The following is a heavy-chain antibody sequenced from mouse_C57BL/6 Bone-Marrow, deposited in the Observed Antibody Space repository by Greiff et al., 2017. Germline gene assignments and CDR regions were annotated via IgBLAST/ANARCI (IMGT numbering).Heavy chain of an antibody. V-gene: IGHV1-69*01. D-gene: IGHD1-1*01. Sequence: QVQLQQSGAELVMPGASVKLSCKASGYTFTSYWMHWVKQRPGQGLEWIGELDPSDSYTNYNQKFKGKSTLTVDKSSSTAYMQLSSLTSEDSAVYYCARRGLFYGAMDYWGQGTSVTVSS. CDR3: ARRGLFYGAMDY. CDR2: LDPSDSYT. CDR1: GYTFTSYW. J-gene: IGHJ4*01.